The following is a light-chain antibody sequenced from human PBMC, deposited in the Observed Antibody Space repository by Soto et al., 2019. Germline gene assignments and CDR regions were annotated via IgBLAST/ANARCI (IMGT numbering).Light chain of an antibody. Sequence: QSALTQPPSASGSPGQSVTISCAGTSRDVGDYDYVSWYQLHPGKAPKLLIYEVIKRPSGVPDRFSGSKTGNTASLTVSGLQAEDEADYYCSSYAGSNGVVFGGGTKLTVL. CDR3: SSYAGSNGVV. CDR2: EVI. V-gene: IGLV2-8*01. J-gene: IGLJ3*02. CDR1: SRDVGDYDY.